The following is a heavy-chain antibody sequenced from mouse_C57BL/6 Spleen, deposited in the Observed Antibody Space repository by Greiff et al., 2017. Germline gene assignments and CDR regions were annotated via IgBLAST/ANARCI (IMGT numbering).Heavy chain of an antibody. J-gene: IGHJ4*01. CDR1: GYTFTSYW. CDR2: IDPSNGGT. D-gene: IGHD1-1*01. V-gene: IGHV1-53*01. CDR3: ARVKGITTVDAMDY. Sequence: QVQLQQPGTELVKPGASVKLSCKASGYTFTSYWMHWVKQRPGQGLEWIGNIDPSNGGTNYNEKFKSKATLTVDKSSSTAYMPLSSLTSEDSAVYYCARVKGITTVDAMDYWGQGTSVTVSS.